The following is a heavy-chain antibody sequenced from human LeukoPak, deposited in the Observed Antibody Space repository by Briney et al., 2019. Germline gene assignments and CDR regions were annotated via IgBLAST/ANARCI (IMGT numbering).Heavy chain of an antibody. V-gene: IGHV4-39*01. CDR1: GDSTSNINYY. CDR2: IYYSGST. D-gene: IGHD3-22*01. Sequence: SETLSLTCTVSGDSTSNINYYWGWIRQPSGKGREWIGSIYYSGSTYHNPSLKSRVTISVDTSKNQFSLKLSSVTAADTAVYYCASQRNDYYDSSGHDYWGQGTLVTISS. J-gene: IGHJ4*02. CDR3: ASQRNDYYDSSGHDY.